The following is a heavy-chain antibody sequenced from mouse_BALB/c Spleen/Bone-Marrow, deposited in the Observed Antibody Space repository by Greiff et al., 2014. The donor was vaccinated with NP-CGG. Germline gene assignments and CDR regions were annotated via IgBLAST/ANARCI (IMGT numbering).Heavy chain of an antibody. J-gene: IGHJ4*01. CDR1: GYTFTTYW. CDR2: INPSTGYT. V-gene: IGHV1-7*01. Sequence: QVQLQQSGAELAKPGASVKMSCKASGYTFTTYWMHWVKQRPGQGLEWIGYINPSTGYTAYNQKFKDKATLTAGKSSNTAYMQLSSLTSEDSAVYYCARGNYEAMDYWGQGTSVTVSS. CDR3: ARGNYEAMDY. D-gene: IGHD2-1*01.